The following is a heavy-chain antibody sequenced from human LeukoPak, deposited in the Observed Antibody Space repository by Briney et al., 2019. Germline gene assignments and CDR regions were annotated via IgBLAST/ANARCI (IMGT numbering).Heavy chain of an antibody. Sequence: ASVKVSCKASGYTFTGYYMHWVRQAPGQGLEWMGWISPNSGGTNYAQNFQGRVTMTRDTSISTAYMELSRLRSDDTAVYYWSRETTVAGTIDYWGQGTLVTVSS. V-gene: IGHV1-2*02. D-gene: IGHD6-19*01. CDR3: SRETTVAGTIDY. CDR1: GYTFTGYY. J-gene: IGHJ4*02. CDR2: ISPNSGGT.